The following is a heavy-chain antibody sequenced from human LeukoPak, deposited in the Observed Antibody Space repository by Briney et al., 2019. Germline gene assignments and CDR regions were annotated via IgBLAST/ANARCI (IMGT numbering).Heavy chain of an antibody. CDR2: ISYSGST. J-gene: IGHJ5*02. V-gene: IGHV4-59*01. D-gene: IGHD1-1*01. CDR3: ARYTLNWFDP. CDR1: GASINNYY. Sequence: PSETLSLTCTVSGASINNYYWSWIRQSPGKGLEWIAYISYSGSTNYNPSLKSRVTISVDTSKNQFSLKLSSVTAADTAVYYCARYTLNWFDPWGQGTLVTVSS.